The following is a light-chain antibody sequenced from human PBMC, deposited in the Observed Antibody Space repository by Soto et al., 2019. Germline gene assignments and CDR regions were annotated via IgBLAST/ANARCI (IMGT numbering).Light chain of an antibody. CDR1: NIGSMS. CDR2: SVN. Sequence: SYELTQPPSVSVAPGQTARITCGGDNIGSMSVHWYQQRPGQAPVLVVYSVNDRPAGIPERFSGSNSGNTATLTIGRVEAGDEADYYCQVWDPFSDHLFVFGRGTKLTV. V-gene: IGLV3-21*02. J-gene: IGLJ1*01. CDR3: QVWDPFSDHLFV.